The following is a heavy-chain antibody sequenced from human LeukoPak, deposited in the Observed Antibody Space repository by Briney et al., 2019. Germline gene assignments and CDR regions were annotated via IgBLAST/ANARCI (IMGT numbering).Heavy chain of an antibody. J-gene: IGHJ4*02. CDR3: ARGTVRYPCSY. D-gene: IGHD3-9*01. Sequence: SETLSLTCAVYGGSFSGYYWSWIRHPPGRGRDWVGEIHHRGSTNYNPSLKSRVTISVDPSKNQYTLKLSPVTAADTAVYYCARGTVRYPCSYWGQGTLVTVSS. CDR1: GGSFSGYY. CDR2: IHHRGST. V-gene: IGHV4-34*01.